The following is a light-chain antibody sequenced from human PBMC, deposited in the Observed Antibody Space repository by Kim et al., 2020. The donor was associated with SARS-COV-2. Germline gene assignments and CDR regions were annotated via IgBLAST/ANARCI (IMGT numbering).Light chain of an antibody. CDR2: WAS. CDR1: QSVLYSSNNKNY. V-gene: IGKV4-1*01. J-gene: IGKJ4*01. Sequence: DIVMTQSPDSLAVSLGGRASINCKSSQSVLYSSNNKNYLAWYQQKPGQPPKLLIYWASTRESGVPDRLIGSGSGTNFNLTISCLQAEDVAVYYCQQYFSTPLTFGGGTKVDIK. CDR3: QQYFSTPLT.